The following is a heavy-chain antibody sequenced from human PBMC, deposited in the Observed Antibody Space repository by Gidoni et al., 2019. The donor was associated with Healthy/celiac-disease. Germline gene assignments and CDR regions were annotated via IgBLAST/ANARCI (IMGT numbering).Heavy chain of an antibody. CDR1: GLTFSSSA. V-gene: IGHV3-23*01. Sequence: EVQLLESGGGLVQPGGSLRLACAASGLTFSSSAMSWVRQAPGKGLEWVSAISGSSGSTYYADSVKGRFTISRDNSKNTLYLQMNSLRAEDTAVYYCAKAYYDFWSGSDRLGSAFDIWGQGTMVTVSS. CDR2: ISGSSGST. D-gene: IGHD3-3*01. CDR3: AKAYYDFWSGSDRLGSAFDI. J-gene: IGHJ3*02.